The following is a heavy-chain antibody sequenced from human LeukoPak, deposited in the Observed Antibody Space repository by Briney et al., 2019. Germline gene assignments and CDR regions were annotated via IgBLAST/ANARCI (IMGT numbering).Heavy chain of an antibody. CDR3: AKPSKVVVPAALDY. V-gene: IGHV3-30*18. CDR1: GFTFSSYG. J-gene: IGHJ4*02. D-gene: IGHD2-2*01. CDR2: ISYDGSNK. Sequence: PGGSLRLSCAASGFTFSSYGMHWVRQAPGKGLEWVAVISYDGSNKYYADSVKGRFTISRDNSKNTLYLQMNSLRAEDTAVYYCAKPSKVVVPAALDYWGQGTLVTVSS.